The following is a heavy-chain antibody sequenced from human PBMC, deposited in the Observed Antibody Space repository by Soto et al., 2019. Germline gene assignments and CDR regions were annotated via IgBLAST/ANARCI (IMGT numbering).Heavy chain of an antibody. CDR2: INAGNGNT. CDR1: GYTFTSYA. D-gene: IGHD5-12*01. Sequence: QVQLVQSGAEVKKPGASVKVSCKASGYTFTSYAMHWVRQAPGQRLEWMGWINAGNGNTKYSQKFQGRVTITRDTSASTAYMERSSLRSEDTAVYYCARQGGYSGYDFVDYWGQGTLVTVSS. CDR3: ARQGGYSGYDFVDY. V-gene: IGHV1-3*01. J-gene: IGHJ4*02.